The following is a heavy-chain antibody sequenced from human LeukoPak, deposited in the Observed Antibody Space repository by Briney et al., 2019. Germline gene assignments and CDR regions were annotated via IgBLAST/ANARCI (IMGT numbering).Heavy chain of an antibody. CDR2: TYYRSKWYN. Sequence: SQTLSLTCAISGDSVSSNSAAWNWIRQSPSRGLEWLGRTYYRSKWYNDYAVSVKSRITINPDTSKNQFSLQLNSVTPEDTAVYYCAKLHNYYGSGSYSESLGDYWGQGTLVTVSS. J-gene: IGHJ4*02. CDR3: AKLHNYYGSGSYSESLGDY. V-gene: IGHV6-1*01. D-gene: IGHD3-10*01. CDR1: GDSVSSNSAA.